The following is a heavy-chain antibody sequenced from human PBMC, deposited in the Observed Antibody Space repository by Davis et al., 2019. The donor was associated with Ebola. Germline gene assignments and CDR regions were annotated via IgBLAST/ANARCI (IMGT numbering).Heavy chain of an antibody. Sequence: AASVKVSCKASGGTFSSYAISWVRQAPGQGLEWMGGIIPIFGTANYAQKFQGRVTITADESTSTAYMELSSLRSEDTAVYYCARDAVVVVPAIRFDYWGQGTLVTVSS. CDR1: GGTFSSYA. V-gene: IGHV1-69*13. CDR2: IIPIFGTA. J-gene: IGHJ4*02. D-gene: IGHD2-21*02. CDR3: ARDAVVVVPAIRFDY.